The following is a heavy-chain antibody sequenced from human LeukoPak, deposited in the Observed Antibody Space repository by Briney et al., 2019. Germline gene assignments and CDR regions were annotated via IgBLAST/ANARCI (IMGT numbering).Heavy chain of an antibody. CDR3: AKEGGLLWFGELYY. CDR2: ISYDGSNK. D-gene: IGHD3-10*01. Sequence: PGGSLRLSCAASGFTFSSYGMHWVRQAPGKGLEWVAVISYDGSNKYYADSVKGRFTISRDNSKNTLYLQMNSLRAEDTAVYYCAKEGGLLWFGELYYWGQGTLVTVSS. J-gene: IGHJ4*02. V-gene: IGHV3-30*18. CDR1: GFTFSSYG.